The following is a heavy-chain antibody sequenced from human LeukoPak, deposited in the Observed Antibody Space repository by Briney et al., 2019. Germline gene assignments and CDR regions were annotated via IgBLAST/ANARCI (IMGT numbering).Heavy chain of an antibody. V-gene: IGHV3-74*01. CDR3: ARGYTFGTLDY. CDR2: INSDGN. Sequence: GGSLRLSCAASGFTLSTYWIHWVRQPPGKGLVWVSRINSDGNSFADSVKGRFTISRDNAKNTVYLQMNSLRAEDTAVYFCARGYTFGTLDYWGQGAQVTVSS. CDR1: GFTLSTYW. D-gene: IGHD3-16*01. J-gene: IGHJ4*02.